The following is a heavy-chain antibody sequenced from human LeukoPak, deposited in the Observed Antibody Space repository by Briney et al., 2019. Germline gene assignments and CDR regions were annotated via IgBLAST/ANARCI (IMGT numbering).Heavy chain of an antibody. CDR1: GYTFTSYG. Sequence: GESLKISCKASGYTFTSYGISWVRQAPGQGLEWMGWISAYNGNTNYAQKLQGRVTMTTDTSTSTAYMELRSLRSDDTAVYYCAREERAWFDPWGQGTLVTVSS. J-gene: IGHJ5*02. V-gene: IGHV1-18*01. CDR3: AREERAWFDP. CDR2: ISAYNGNT.